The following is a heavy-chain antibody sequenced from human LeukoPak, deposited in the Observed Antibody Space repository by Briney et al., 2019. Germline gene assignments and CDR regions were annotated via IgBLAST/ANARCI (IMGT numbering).Heavy chain of an antibody. J-gene: IGHJ4*02. Sequence: QPGGSLRLSCAVSGFTFSNFEMNWVRQVPGKGLEWVSHIDTSATSMHYADSVKGRFTISRDNAKNSLFLQMNSLRAEDTAVYYCVTDRPGVMDFDFWGQGTLVTVSS. CDR2: IDTSATSM. D-gene: IGHD2-2*03. CDR3: VTDRPGVMDFDF. CDR1: GFTFSNFE. V-gene: IGHV3-48*03.